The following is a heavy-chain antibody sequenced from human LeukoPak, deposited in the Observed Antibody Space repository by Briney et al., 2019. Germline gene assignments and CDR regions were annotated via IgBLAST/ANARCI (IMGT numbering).Heavy chain of an antibody. V-gene: IGHV3-7*03. Sequence: GGSLRLSCAASGFTLSSYEMNWVRQAPGKGLEWVANIKQDGSEKYYVDSVKGRFTISSDNAKNSLYLQMNSLRAEDTAVYYCARKAYGLDVWGKGTTVTVSS. CDR1: GFTLSSYE. J-gene: IGHJ6*04. CDR2: IKQDGSEK. CDR3: ARKAYGLDV.